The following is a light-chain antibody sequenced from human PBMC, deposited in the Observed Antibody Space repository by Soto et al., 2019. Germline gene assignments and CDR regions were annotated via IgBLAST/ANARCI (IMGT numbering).Light chain of an antibody. CDR1: SSDVGAYTS. Sequence: QSALTQPASVSGSPGQSITISCTGTSSDVGAYTSVSWYQQHPGKAPKLMIYEVSNRPSGVSNRFSGSKSANTASLTISGLQAEDEAHYYCSSYTSTSTLFGTGTKLTVL. J-gene: IGLJ1*01. V-gene: IGLV2-14*01. CDR3: SSYTSTSTL. CDR2: EVS.